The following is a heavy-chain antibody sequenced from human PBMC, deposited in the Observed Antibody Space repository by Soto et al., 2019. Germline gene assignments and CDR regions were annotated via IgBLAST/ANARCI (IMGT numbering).Heavy chain of an antibody. J-gene: IGHJ4*02. V-gene: IGHV3-21*01. D-gene: IGHD1-26*01. CDR1: GLRFTSYG. CDR3: TTYTGTYRDY. CDR2: ITSGSGVT. Sequence: GCLRLSCVASGLRFTSYGMSWVRQAPGRGLEWVSSITSGSGVTFYADSVKGRFTISRDNAKNSLHLQMNSLRAEDTAVYYCTTYTGTYRDYWGLGTLVTVSS.